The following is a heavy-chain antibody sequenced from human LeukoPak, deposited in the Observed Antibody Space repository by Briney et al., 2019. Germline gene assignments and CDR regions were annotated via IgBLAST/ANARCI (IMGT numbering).Heavy chain of an antibody. CDR1: GGSISSSSYY. D-gene: IGHD6-19*01. J-gene: IGHJ3*02. CDR2: IYYSGST. Sequence: SETLSLTCTVSGGSISSSSYYWGWIRQPPGKGLEWIGSIYYSGSTYYNPSLKSRVTISVDTSKNQFSLKLSSVTAADTAVYYCARGGGIAVAGTSGAFDIWGQGTMVTVSS. CDR3: ARGGGIAVAGTSGAFDI. V-gene: IGHV4-39*07.